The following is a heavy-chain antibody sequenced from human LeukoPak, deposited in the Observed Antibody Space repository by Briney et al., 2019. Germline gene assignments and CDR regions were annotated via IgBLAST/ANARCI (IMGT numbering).Heavy chain of an antibody. CDR3: ARTYYYDNIAENWFDP. CDR1: GYSFTTYD. Sequence: ASVKVSCKASGYSFTTYDIAWVRQAAGQGLEWMGWMNPNTGNTGYAQRFQGRVAMTRDTSISTAYMELTSLTSEDTAVYYCARTYYYDNIAENWFDPWGQGTLVTVSS. D-gene: IGHD3-22*01. V-gene: IGHV1-8*01. J-gene: IGHJ5*02. CDR2: MNPNTGNT.